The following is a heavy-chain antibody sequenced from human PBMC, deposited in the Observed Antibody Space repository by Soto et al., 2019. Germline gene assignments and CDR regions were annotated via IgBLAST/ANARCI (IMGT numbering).Heavy chain of an antibody. J-gene: IGHJ4*02. D-gene: IGHD5-18*01. V-gene: IGHV4-31*03. Sequence: QVQLQESGPGLVKPSQTLSLTCTVSGGYINSGGYCWCWISQHPGKGLDWIGCISYGGSTSYNPSLNSRDTISVDTSKNQFSLKLTSVTAADTAVYYCSRGILVWGQGALITVSS. CDR2: ISYGGST. CDR1: GGYINSGGYC. CDR3: SRGILV.